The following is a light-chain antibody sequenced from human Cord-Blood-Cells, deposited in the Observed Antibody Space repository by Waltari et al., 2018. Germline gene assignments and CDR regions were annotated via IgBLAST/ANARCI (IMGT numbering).Light chain of an antibody. J-gene: IGKJ4*01. V-gene: IGKV3-11*01. CDR1: KSVSSY. CDR3: QQRSNWPLT. CDR2: DAS. Sequence: EIVLTQSPATLSLSPGDRATFSSSASKSVSSYLAWYQQKPGQAPRLLIYDASNRATGIPARFSGSGSWTAYTLPISSLEPEDYAVYYCQQRSNWPLTFGGGTKVEIK.